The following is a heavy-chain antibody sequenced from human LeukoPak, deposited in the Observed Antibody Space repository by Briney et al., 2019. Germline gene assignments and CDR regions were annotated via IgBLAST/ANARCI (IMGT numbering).Heavy chain of an antibody. V-gene: IGHV3-74*01. CDR1: GFTFSNYW. CDR2: IRDDGSLT. Sequence: GGSLRLSCAASGFTFSNYWMHWVRQVPGKGLVWVSRIRDDGSLTDYADSVKGRFTVSRDNAKNTLYLQMNSLKAEDTAVYYCGTVFDHWGPGILVTVSS. CDR3: GTVFDH. J-gene: IGHJ4*02.